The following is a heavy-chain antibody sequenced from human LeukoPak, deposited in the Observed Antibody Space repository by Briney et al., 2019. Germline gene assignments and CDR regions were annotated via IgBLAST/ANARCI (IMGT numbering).Heavy chain of an antibody. Sequence: SGTLSLTCAVYGGSFSDYYWTWIRQPPGKGLEWIGQINHRGSTNYNPSLRSRVTISVDTSKNQFSLKLSSVTAADTAVYFCARQVGATFDYWGQGALVTVSS. CDR1: GGSFSDYY. CDR3: ARQVGATFDY. D-gene: IGHD1-26*01. V-gene: IGHV4-34*01. J-gene: IGHJ4*02. CDR2: INHRGST.